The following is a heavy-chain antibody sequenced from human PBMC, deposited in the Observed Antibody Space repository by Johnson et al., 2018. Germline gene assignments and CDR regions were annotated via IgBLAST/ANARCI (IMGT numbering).Heavy chain of an antibody. V-gene: IGHV3-15*07. Sequence: VQLVQSGGGLVKPGGSLRLSCAASGFTFSNAWMNWVRQAPGKGLEWVGRIKSKTDGGTTDYAAPVKGRFTITRDDSKNTRLLQMNSLKTEDTAVYYCTTDDRIAAAGSYYMDVWGKGTTVTVSS. J-gene: IGHJ6*03. CDR1: GFTFSNAW. CDR3: TTDDRIAAAGSYYMDV. D-gene: IGHD6-13*01. CDR2: IKSKTDGGTT.